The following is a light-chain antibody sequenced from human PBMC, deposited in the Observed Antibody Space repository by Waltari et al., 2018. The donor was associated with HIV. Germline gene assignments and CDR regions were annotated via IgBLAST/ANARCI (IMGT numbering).Light chain of an antibody. Sequence: DIVMTQSPLSLPVIPGEPASISCRSSQSLLHSNGYNYLDCYLQKPGQSPQLLIYLGSNRVAGVPDRFGGSGSGTDFTLKSSIVEAEDVGVYYCMQALQAPMTFGQGTRLETK. J-gene: IGKJ5*01. V-gene: IGKV2-28*01. CDR1: QSLLHSNGYNY. CDR3: MQALQAPMT. CDR2: LGS.